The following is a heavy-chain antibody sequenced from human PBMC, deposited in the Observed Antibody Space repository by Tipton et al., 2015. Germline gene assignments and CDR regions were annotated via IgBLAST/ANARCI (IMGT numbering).Heavy chain of an antibody. CDR3: ARRLPYFEWSKVYYFDY. CDR2: IHPSDSET. CDR1: GYTFSNHW. V-gene: IGHV5-51*01. Sequence: VQLVQSGAEVKKAGESLKISCKGSGYTFSNHWIGWVRQMPGKGLEWVGIIHPSDSETKYSPSFEGLVTISADKSTSTAYLQWSSLKASDTAVYYCARRLPYFEWSKVYYFDYWGQGSPVTVSP. J-gene: IGHJ4*02. D-gene: IGHD3-9*01.